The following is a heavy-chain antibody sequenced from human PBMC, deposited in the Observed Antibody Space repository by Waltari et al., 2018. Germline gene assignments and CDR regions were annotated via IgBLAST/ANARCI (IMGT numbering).Heavy chain of an antibody. CDR3: ARGETGNFYFDD. CDR1: GGSFSGYY. CDR2: VHQSGGP. V-gene: IGHV4-34*01. Sequence: QVQLQQWGAGLLEPSETLSLTCAVYGGSFSGYYWAWLRQSPGKGLQFIGAVHQSGGPKYNPSLESRVTISLDMSKNQFSLKLTSVTAADTGIYFCARGETGNFYFDDWGQGSQVTVSS. D-gene: IGHD7-27*01. J-gene: IGHJ4*02.